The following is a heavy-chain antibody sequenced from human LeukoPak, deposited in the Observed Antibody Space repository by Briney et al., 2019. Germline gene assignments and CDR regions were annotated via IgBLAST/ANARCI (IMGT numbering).Heavy chain of an antibody. V-gene: IGHV4-59*02. CDR1: GFVVSHNY. CDR3: AAWRRRIEYPFDY. J-gene: IGHJ4*02. D-gene: IGHD2-2*01. Sequence: GSLRLSCAASGFVVSHNYMSWIRQPPGKGLEWIGYIYYSGSTNYNPSLKSRVTISVDTSKNQFSLKLSSVTAADTAVYYCAAWRRRIEYPFDYWGQGTLVTVSS. CDR2: IYYSGST.